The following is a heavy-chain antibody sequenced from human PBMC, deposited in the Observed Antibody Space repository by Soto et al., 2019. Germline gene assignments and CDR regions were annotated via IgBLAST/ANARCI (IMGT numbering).Heavy chain of an antibody. D-gene: IGHD4-17*01. CDR3: AKISTRDYGGNPFDY. J-gene: IGHJ4*02. CDR1: GFTFSSYA. Sequence: EVQLLESGGGLVQPGGSLRPSCAASGFTFSSYAMSWVRQAPGKGLEWVSAISGSGGSTYYADSVKGRFTISRDNSKNTLYLQMNSLRAEDTAVYYCAKISTRDYGGNPFDYWGQGTLVTVSS. V-gene: IGHV3-23*01. CDR2: ISGSGGST.